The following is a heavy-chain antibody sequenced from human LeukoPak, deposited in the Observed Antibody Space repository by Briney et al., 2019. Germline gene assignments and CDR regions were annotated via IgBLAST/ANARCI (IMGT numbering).Heavy chain of an antibody. Sequence: SETLSLTRAVYGGSFSGYYWSWIRQPPGKGLEWIGEINHSGSTNYNPSLKSRVTISVDTSKNQFSLKLSSVTAADTAVYYCASDTSGAPWDWGQGTLVTVSS. J-gene: IGHJ4*02. CDR1: GGSFSGYY. V-gene: IGHV4-34*01. D-gene: IGHD6-19*01. CDR2: INHSGST. CDR3: ASDTSGAPWD.